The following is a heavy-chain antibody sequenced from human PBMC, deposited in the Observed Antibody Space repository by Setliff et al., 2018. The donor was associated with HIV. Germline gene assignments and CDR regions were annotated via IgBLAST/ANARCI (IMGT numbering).Heavy chain of an antibody. V-gene: IGHV4-59*01. J-gene: IGHJ4*02. CDR3: ARESVGYYDTSGFFN. CDR2: IYYSGST. CDR1: GGSISRYY. Sequence: KPSETLSLTCTVSGGSISRYYWSWIRQPPGKGLEWIGYIYYSGSTNYNPSLKSRVTISVDTSKKQFSLRLSSVTAADTAVYFCARESVGYYDTSGFFNWGQGTLVTVSS. D-gene: IGHD3-22*01.